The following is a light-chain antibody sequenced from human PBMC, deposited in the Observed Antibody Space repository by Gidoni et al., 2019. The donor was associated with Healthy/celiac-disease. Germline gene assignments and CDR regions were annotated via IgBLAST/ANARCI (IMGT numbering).Light chain of an antibody. CDR1: QSISSY. J-gene: IGKJ1*01. CDR3: QQSYSTLWT. Sequence: DLPMTQSPSSLSASVGDRVTITCRASQSISSYLNGYQQKPGKAPKLLIYAASSLQSWVPSRCSGSGSGKDFTLTISSLQPEDFATYYCQQSYSTLWTFGKGTKVEIK. V-gene: IGKV1-39*01. CDR2: AAS.